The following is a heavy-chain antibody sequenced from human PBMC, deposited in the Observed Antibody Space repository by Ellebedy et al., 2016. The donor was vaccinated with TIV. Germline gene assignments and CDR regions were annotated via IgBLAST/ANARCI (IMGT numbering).Heavy chain of an antibody. CDR3: VSVPYTSSWYGMDV. CDR2: LDPEDGER. CDR1: GYTLTKLS. V-gene: IGHV1-24*01. J-gene: IGHJ6*02. Sequence: AASVKVSCKVSGYTLTKLSMHWVRQAPGKGLEWMGGLDPEDGERIYAQKFQGRVTMTEDTSTDTAYMDLSSLRSEDTAVYYCVSVPYTSSWYGMDVWGQGTTVTVSS. D-gene: IGHD6-13*01.